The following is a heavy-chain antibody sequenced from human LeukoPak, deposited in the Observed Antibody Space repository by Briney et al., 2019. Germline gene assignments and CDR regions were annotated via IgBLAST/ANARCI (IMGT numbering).Heavy chain of an antibody. J-gene: IGHJ4*02. CDR1: GFTFSSYA. D-gene: IGHD3-10*01. CDR2: MSYDGSNK. CDR3: ARESNRNYYGSGSSKGGDY. Sequence: PGGSLRLSCAASGFTFSSYAMHWLPQAPGKGLEWVAVMSYDGSNKYYADSVKGRFTISRDNSKNTLYLQMSSLRAEDTAVYYCARESNRNYYGSGSSKGGDYWGQGTLVTVSS. V-gene: IGHV3-30-3*01.